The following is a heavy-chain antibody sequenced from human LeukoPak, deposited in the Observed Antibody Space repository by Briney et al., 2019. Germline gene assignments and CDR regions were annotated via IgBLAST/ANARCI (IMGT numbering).Heavy chain of an antibody. D-gene: IGHD3-10*01. J-gene: IGHJ4*02. CDR3: ARASNLLSAFDY. CDR1: GYTLTELS. V-gene: IGHV1-24*01. CDR2: FDPEDGET. Sequence: ASVKVSCKVSGYTLTELSMHWVRQAPGKGLEWMGGFDPEDGETIYAQKFQGRVTMTEDTSTDTAYMELSSLRSEDTAVYYCARASNLLSAFDYWGQGTLVTVSS.